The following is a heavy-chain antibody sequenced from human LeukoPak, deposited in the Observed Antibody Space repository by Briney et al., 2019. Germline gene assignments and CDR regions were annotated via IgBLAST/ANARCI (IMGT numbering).Heavy chain of an antibody. V-gene: IGHV3-30*02. D-gene: IGHD7-27*01. CDR1: GFTFSSYG. Sequence: GGSLRLSCVESGFTFSSYGMHWVRQAPGKGLEWVAFIRNVGSNENYADSVKGRFTTSRDNSKNTLYLQMNSLRADDTALYYCAKDGSNWGFDYWGQGTLVTVSS. J-gene: IGHJ4*02. CDR3: AKDGSNWGFDY. CDR2: IRNVGSNE.